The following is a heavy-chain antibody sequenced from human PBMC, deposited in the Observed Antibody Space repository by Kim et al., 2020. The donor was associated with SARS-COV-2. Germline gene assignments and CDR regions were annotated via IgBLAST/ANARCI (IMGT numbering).Heavy chain of an antibody. V-gene: IGHV1-69*13. CDR1: GGTFSSYA. Sequence: SVKVSCKASGGTFSSYAISWVRQAPGQGLEWMGGIIPIFGTANYAQKFQGRVTITADESTSTAYMELSSLRSEDTAVYYCARDPSDGLIAARRPYYYYGMDVWGQGTTVTVSS. CDR2: IIPIFGTA. J-gene: IGHJ6*02. CDR3: ARDPSDGLIAARRPYYYYGMDV. D-gene: IGHD6-6*01.